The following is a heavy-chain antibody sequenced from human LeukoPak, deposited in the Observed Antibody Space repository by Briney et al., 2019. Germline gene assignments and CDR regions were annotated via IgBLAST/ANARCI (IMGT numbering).Heavy chain of an antibody. CDR2: IHPSDSYT. CDR1: GYTFSDYY. CDR3: ARRSGSRFVTMSDI. D-gene: IGHD3-22*01. J-gene: IGHJ3*02. Sequence: GESLRISCKASGYTFSDYYITWLRQLPGKGLEWMGRIHPSDSYTTYSPSFQGHVTISADKSISTAYLQWSSLKASDTAMYYCARRSGSRFVTMSDIWGQGTVVTVSS. V-gene: IGHV5-10-1*01.